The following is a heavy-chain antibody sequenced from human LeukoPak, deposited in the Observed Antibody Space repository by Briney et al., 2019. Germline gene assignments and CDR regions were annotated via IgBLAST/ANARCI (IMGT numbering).Heavy chain of an antibody. V-gene: IGHV3-21*01. CDR1: GFTFSSYS. J-gene: IGHJ4*02. Sequence: GGSLRLSCAASGFTFSSYSMSWVRQAPGKGLEWVSSISSSSSYIYYADSVKGRFTISRDNAKNSLYLQMNSLRAEDTAVYYCARDTYCSSTSCPFDYWGQGTLVTVSS. CDR2: ISSSSSYI. D-gene: IGHD2-2*01. CDR3: ARDTYCSSTSCPFDY.